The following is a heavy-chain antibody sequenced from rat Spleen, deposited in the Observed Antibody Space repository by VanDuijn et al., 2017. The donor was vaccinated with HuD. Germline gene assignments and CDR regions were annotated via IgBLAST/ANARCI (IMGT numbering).Heavy chain of an antibody. D-gene: IGHD1-12*03. CDR3: ARMGGLLSPPFDY. J-gene: IGHJ2*01. CDR2: IWTGGIT. Sequence: QVQLKESGPGLVQPSQTLSLTCTVSGFSLTSYHVSWVRQPPGKGLEWMGVIWTGGITAYNSLLKSRLSISRDTSKSQVFLKGNSLQTEDTATYYWARMGGLLSPPFDYWGQGVMVTVSS. CDR1: GFSLTSYH. V-gene: IGHV2-43*01.